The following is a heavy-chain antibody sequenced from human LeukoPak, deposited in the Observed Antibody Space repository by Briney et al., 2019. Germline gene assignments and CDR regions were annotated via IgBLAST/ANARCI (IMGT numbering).Heavy chain of an antibody. Sequence: PGGSLRLSCAASGFTFSNYEMNWVRQAPGKGLEWVSYIGTSGSTIFYADSVKGRFTISRDNAMNSVYLQMNSLRAEDTAVYYCARFIEASDYFDYWGQGTLVTVSS. J-gene: IGHJ4*02. CDR3: ARFIEASDYFDY. CDR1: GFTFSNYE. CDR2: IGTSGSTI. D-gene: IGHD6-13*01. V-gene: IGHV3-48*03.